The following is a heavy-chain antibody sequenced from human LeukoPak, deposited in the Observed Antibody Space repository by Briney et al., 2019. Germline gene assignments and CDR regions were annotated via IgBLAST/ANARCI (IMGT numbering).Heavy chain of an antibody. V-gene: IGHV3-20*04. J-gene: IGHJ4*02. Sequence: GGSLRLSCAASGFTFSGSSMNWVRAALGGGLEWGSGIKWDGGSIGYADSVKGRFTISRDNAKNYLYLQMNSLRAEDTALYYCTSGYNSVGGYYFGYWGQGTLVTVSS. CDR2: IKWDGGSI. CDR3: TSGYNSVGGYYFGY. D-gene: IGHD2-15*01. CDR1: GFTFSGSS.